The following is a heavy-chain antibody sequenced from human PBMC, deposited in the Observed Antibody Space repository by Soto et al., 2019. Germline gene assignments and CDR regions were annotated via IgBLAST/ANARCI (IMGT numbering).Heavy chain of an antibody. V-gene: IGHV1-2*02. J-gene: IGHJ6*02. D-gene: IGHD3-16*01. CDR1: GYRFTGYG. CDR2: INPKSGAT. Sequence: ASVKVSCKASGYRFTGYGLHWVRQAPGQGLQWMGWINPKSGATDYAQKFQGRVTMTREMSTNTAYLELSGLRSDDTADDTAVYYCAKSNYVCDDYFQYGLDLCVQGTTVTVSS. CDR3: VYYCAKSNYVCDDYFQYGLDL.